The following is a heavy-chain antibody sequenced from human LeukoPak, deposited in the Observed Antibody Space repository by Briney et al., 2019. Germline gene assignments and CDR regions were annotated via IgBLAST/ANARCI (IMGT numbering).Heavy chain of an antibody. CDR1: GGSFSGYY. V-gene: IGHV4-34*01. CDR3: ARGVEPAARYYYYMDV. J-gene: IGHJ6*03. Sequence: SETLSLTCAVYGGSFSGYYWSWIRQPPGKGLEWIGEINHSGSTNYNPSLKSRVTISVDTSKNQFSLKLSSVTAADTAVYYCARGVEPAARYYYYMDVWGKGTTVTVSS. D-gene: IGHD2-2*01. CDR2: INHSGST.